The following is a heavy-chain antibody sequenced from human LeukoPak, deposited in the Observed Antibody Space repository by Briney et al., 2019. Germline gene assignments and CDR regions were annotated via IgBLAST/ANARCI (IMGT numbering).Heavy chain of an antibody. CDR3: ASAHSSGYPPGAFDI. J-gene: IGHJ3*02. Sequence: PSETQSLTCAVYGGSFSGYYWNWIRQPPGKGLEWMGEINHSGSTNYNPSLKRRVTISVETSKNQFSLKLSSVTAADTAVYYCASAHSSGYPPGAFDIWGQGTMVTVSS. CDR2: INHSGST. V-gene: IGHV4-34*01. D-gene: IGHD3-22*01. CDR1: GGSFSGYY.